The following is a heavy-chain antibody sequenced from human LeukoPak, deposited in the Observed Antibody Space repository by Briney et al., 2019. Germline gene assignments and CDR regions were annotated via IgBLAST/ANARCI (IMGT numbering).Heavy chain of an antibody. J-gene: IGHJ4*02. CDR1: GFTFSIYT. D-gene: IGHD7-27*01. CDR3: ARDLAWGGY. V-gene: IGHV3-21*01. CDR2: ITSSSSSM. Sequence: GGSLRLSCVASGFTFSIYTMSWVRQAPGKGLEWVSSITSSSSSMYSADSVKGRLTISRDNAKNSLYLQMNSLRAEDTAVYHCARDLAWGGYWGQGTLVTVSS.